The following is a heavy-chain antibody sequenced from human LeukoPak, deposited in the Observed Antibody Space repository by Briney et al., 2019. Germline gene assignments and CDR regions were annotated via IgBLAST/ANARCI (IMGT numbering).Heavy chain of an antibody. Sequence: SETLSLTCTVSGGSISSSSYYWGWTRQPPGKGLEWIGSIYYSGSTYYNPSLKSRVTISVDTSKNQFSLKLSSVTAADTAVYYCARHITDFWSGFRWFDPWGQGTLVTVSS. J-gene: IGHJ5*02. CDR1: GGSISSSSYY. V-gene: IGHV4-39*01. CDR2: IYYSGST. D-gene: IGHD3-3*01. CDR3: ARHITDFWSGFRWFDP.